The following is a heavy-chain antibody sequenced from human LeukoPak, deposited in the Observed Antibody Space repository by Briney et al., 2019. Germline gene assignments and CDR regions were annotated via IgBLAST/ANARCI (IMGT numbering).Heavy chain of an antibody. D-gene: IGHD3-16*01. CDR1: GFTLSRYW. J-gene: IGHJ4*02. Sequence: SGGSLRLSCAASGFTLSRYWMHWVRQVPGKGLVWASRIEPDGSRITYADSLKGRFTMSRDNAKNTLYLQMNSLRAEDTAVYYCARDFAGGDDYWGQGTLVTVSS. CDR3: ARDFAGGDDY. V-gene: IGHV3-74*01. CDR2: IEPDGSRI.